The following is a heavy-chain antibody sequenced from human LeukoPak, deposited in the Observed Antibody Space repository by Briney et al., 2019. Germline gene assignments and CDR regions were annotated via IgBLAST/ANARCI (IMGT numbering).Heavy chain of an antibody. CDR2: ISGSGGST. Sequence: GGSLRLSCAASGFTFSSYAMSWVRQAPGKGLEWVSAISGSGGSTYYADSVKGRFTISRDNSKNTLYLQMNSLRAEDTAVYYCARDCSGGSCYGFDYWGQGTLVTVSS. CDR3: ARDCSGGSCYGFDY. J-gene: IGHJ4*02. V-gene: IGHV3-23*01. CDR1: GFTFSSYA. D-gene: IGHD2-15*01.